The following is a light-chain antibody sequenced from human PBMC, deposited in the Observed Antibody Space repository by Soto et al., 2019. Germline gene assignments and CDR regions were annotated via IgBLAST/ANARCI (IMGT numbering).Light chain of an antibody. CDR2: GNS. CDR1: SSNIGAGYD. V-gene: IGLV1-40*01. CDR3: QSYDSSLSAVV. J-gene: IGLJ2*01. Sequence: QSVLTQPPSVSGAPGQRVTISCTGSSSNIGAGYDVHWYQQLPGTAPKLLIYGNSNRPSGVPDRFSGSKSGTSASLAITGLQAEDEADYYCQSYDSSLSAVVFGGGTKLPVI.